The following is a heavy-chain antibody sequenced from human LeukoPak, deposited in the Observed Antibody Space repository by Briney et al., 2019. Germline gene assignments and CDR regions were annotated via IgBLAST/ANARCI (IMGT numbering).Heavy chain of an antibody. CDR3: AWSYDT. Sequence: SETLSLTCAVYGGSLSGYYWSWIRQPPGKGLEWIGEINHSGSTNYNPSLKSRVTISVDTSKNQFSLKLSSVTAADTAVYYCAWSYDTWGQGTLVTVSS. D-gene: IGHD1-26*01. J-gene: IGHJ5*02. V-gene: IGHV4-34*01. CDR1: GGSLSGYY. CDR2: INHSGST.